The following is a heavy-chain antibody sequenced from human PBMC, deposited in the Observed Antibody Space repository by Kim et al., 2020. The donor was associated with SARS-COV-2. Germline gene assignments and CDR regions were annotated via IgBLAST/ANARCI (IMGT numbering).Heavy chain of an antibody. CDR3: AREGWFDP. CDR2: DGSNK. J-gene: IGHJ5*02. Sequence: DGSNKYSADSVKGRFTISRDKSKNTLYLQMNSLRAEDTAVYYCAREGWFDPWGQGTLVTVSS. V-gene: IGHV3-30-3*01.